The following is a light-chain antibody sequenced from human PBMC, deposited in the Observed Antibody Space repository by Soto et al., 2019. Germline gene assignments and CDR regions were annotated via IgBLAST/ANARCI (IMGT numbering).Light chain of an antibody. V-gene: IGLV2-14*01. Sequence: QFALTQPASVSGSPGQSITISCTGTSSDVGGYNYVSWYQQHPGKAPNLMIYDVSNRPSGVSNRFSGSKSGNTASLTISGLQAEDEADYYCSSYTSSSTLDVFGTGTKATVL. CDR1: SSDVGGYNY. CDR2: DVS. J-gene: IGLJ1*01. CDR3: SSYTSSSTLDV.